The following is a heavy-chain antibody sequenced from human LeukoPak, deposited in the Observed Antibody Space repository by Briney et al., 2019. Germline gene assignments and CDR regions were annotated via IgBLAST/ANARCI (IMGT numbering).Heavy chain of an antibody. Sequence: SETLSLTCAVYGGSFNEYHWSWIRQTPGKGLEWIGEINHSGGSNYNPSLKSRVTMSVDTSQNQFSLKLRSVTAADTALYYCAGIPAPGHGFDPRGQGTLVTVSS. D-gene: IGHD6-13*01. J-gene: IGHJ5*02. V-gene: IGHV4-34*01. CDR1: GGSFNEYH. CDR3: AGIPAPGHGFDP. CDR2: INHSGGS.